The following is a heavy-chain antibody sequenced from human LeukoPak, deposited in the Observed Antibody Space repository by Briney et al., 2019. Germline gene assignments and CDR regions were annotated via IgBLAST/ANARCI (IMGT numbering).Heavy chain of an antibody. D-gene: IGHD4-17*01. CDR3: ARLVGYGDYLG. Sequence: SVKVSCKASGGTFSSYAISWVRQAPGRGLEWMGRIIPILGIANYAQKFQGRVTITADKSTSTAYMELSSLRSEDTAVYYCARLVGYGDYLGWGQGTLVTVSS. J-gene: IGHJ4*02. V-gene: IGHV1-69*04. CDR1: GGTFSSYA. CDR2: IIPILGIA.